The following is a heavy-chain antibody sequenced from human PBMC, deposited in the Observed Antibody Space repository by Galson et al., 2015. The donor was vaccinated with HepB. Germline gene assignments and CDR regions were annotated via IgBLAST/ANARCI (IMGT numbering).Heavy chain of an antibody. CDR1: GFSFSSSG. D-gene: IGHD1-26*01. Sequence: SLRLSCAVSGFSFSSSGFHWVHQAPGKGLEWVAVMWYDGSNAYYSDSVKGRFTISRDNSKSTLDLQMNNLRAEDTAVYYCAAVSAPYYYNGLDVWGQGTTVAVSS. CDR2: MWYDGSNA. V-gene: IGHV3-33*01. CDR3: AAVSAPYYYNGLDV. J-gene: IGHJ6*02.